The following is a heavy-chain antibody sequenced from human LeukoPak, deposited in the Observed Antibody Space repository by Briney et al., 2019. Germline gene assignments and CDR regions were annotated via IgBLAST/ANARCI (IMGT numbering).Heavy chain of an antibody. CDR2: INQDGNER. V-gene: IGHV3-7*01. Sequence: GGSLRLSCAVSGFTFSSYWMTWVRQAPGKGLEWVANINQDGNERYYVDSVKGRFTISRDNAKNSLYLQMSGLRAEDTAVYYCAREEWALDLDDSSSSEVDEYGWFDPWGQGTLVTVSS. CDR3: AREEWALDLDDSSSSEVDEYGWFDP. CDR1: GFTFSSYW. J-gene: IGHJ5*01. D-gene: IGHD4-11*01.